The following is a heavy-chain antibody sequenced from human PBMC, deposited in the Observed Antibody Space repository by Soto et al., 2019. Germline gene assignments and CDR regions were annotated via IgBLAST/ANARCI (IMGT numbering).Heavy chain of an antibody. D-gene: IGHD3-16*01. V-gene: IGHV1-8*01. CDR3: ARNAPSSGLFDY. Sequence: QVQLVQSGAEVKKPGASVKVSCKASGYTFTSYDINWLRQATGQGLEWMGWMNPSSGNTGYARKFQGRVTMTRDTSISTAYMELSSLTSEDTAVYYCARNAPSSGLFDYWGQGALVTVSS. J-gene: IGHJ4*02. CDR2: MNPSSGNT. CDR1: GYTFTSYD.